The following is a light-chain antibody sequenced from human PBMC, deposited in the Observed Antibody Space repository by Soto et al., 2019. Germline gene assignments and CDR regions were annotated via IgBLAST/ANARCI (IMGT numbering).Light chain of an antibody. CDR3: MQALQTPSIT. CDR1: QSLLHSNVYNY. Sequence: DLVLTPSPLSLPVTPGEPASISCRSSQSLLHSNVYNYLDWYLQKPVQSPQLLIYLGSNRASGVPDRFSGSGSGTDFTLEISRVEAEDVGVYYCMQALQTPSITFGQGTRLEIK. V-gene: IGKV2-28*01. CDR2: LGS. J-gene: IGKJ5*01.